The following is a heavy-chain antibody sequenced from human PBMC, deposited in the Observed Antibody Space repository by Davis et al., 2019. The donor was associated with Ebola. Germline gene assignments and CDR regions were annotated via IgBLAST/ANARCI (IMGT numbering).Heavy chain of an antibody. Sequence: PSETLSLTCAGSAFTFSTYSMNWVRQAPGKGLEWVATIPHVGSEKYYVDSVKGRFTSSRDNAKNSVYLQMNSLRVEDTAVYYCARDWAGLDVWGRGTTVTVSS. CDR1: AFTFSTYS. CDR2: IPHVGSEK. CDR3: ARDWAGLDV. D-gene: IGHD3-16*01. V-gene: IGHV3-7*01. J-gene: IGHJ6*04.